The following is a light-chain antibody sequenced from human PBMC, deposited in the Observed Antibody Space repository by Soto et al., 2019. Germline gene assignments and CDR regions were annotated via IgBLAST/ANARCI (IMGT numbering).Light chain of an antibody. Sequence: EIVLTQSPGTLSLSPGERATLSCRASQSVSSSYLAWYQQKPGQAPRLLIYGASSRATGIPDRFSGSGSATDFTLTISRLEAEDFAVYYCQQYGTSPITFGQGTRLEIK. CDR3: QQYGTSPIT. V-gene: IGKV3-20*01. CDR2: GAS. J-gene: IGKJ5*01. CDR1: QSVSSSY.